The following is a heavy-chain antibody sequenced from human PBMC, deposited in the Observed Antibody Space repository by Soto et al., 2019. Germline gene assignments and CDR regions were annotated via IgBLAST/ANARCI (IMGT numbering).Heavy chain of an antibody. J-gene: IGHJ4*02. CDR3: ARDREPDGIWTFDS. D-gene: IGHD3-9*01. CDR1: GFTLGRYT. V-gene: IGHV3-23*01. CDR2: SYSSGGT. Sequence: GGSLRLSCAASGFTLGRYTMGWVRQTPGKGLEWVAESYSSGGTEYAESVKGRFTISRDNSKNMLFLQMDRLGVEDTALYYCARDREPDGIWTFDSLGQGTLVTVSS.